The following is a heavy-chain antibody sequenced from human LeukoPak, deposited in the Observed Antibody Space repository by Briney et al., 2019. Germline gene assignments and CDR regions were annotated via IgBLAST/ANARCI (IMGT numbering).Heavy chain of an antibody. V-gene: IGHV4-34*01. CDR1: GGSFRGYY. Sequence: MPSETLSLTCAVYGGSFRGYYWSWIRQPPGKGLEWIGEINHSGSTNYNPSLKSRVTISVDTSKNQFSLKLSSVTAADTAVYYCARGTAVAGSFDHWGQGTLVTVSS. D-gene: IGHD6-19*01. CDR2: INHSGST. CDR3: ARGTAVAGSFDH. J-gene: IGHJ4*02.